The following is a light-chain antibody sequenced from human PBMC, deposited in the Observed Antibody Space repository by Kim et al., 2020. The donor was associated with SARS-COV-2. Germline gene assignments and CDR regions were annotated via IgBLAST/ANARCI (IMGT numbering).Light chain of an antibody. CDR2: GAS. J-gene: IGKJ1*01. Sequence: VSAGEIATLSCRARQRVSSNLAWYQQNPGQAPRLLIHGASTRATGIPARFSGSGSGTEFTLTISSLQYEDFAVYYCQQYNNWRTFGQGTKVEIK. V-gene: IGKV3-15*01. CDR3: QQYNNWRT. CDR1: QRVSSN.